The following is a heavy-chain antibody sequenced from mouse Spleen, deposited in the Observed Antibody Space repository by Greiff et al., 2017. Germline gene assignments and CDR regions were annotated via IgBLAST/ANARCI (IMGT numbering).Heavy chain of an antibody. J-gene: IGHJ2*01. Sequence: VQLQQPGAELVRPGASVKLSCTASGFNIKDDYMHWVKQRPEQGLEWIGWIDPENGDTEYASKFQGKATITADTSSNTAYLQLSSLTSEDTAVYYCTTNGNYVQGLFDYWGQGTTLTVSS. D-gene: IGHD2-1*01. CDR1: GFNIKDDY. CDR3: TTNGNYVQGLFDY. V-gene: IGHV14-4*01. CDR2: IDPENGDT.